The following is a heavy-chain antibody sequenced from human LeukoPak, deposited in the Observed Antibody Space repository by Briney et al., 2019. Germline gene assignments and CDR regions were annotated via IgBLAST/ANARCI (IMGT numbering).Heavy chain of an antibody. V-gene: IGHV3-11*01. Sequence: GGSLRLSCAASGFTVSSNYMSWVRQAPGKGLEWVSYISSGGRTIYYADSVKGRFTISRDNAKNSLHLQMNSLRAEDTAVYYCASLGSWAIDYWGQGTLVTVSS. J-gene: IGHJ4*02. CDR3: ASLGSWAIDY. D-gene: IGHD2-15*01. CDR1: GFTVSSNY. CDR2: ISSGGRTI.